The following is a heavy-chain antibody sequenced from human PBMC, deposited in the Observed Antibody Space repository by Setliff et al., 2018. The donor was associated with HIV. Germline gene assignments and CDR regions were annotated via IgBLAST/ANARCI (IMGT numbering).Heavy chain of an antibody. Sequence: ASVKVSCKASGGTFSSYAISWVRQAPGQGLEWMGGIIPIFGTTNYAQKFQGRVTITADEWTSTAYMELSSLRSEDTAVYYCARDPSIAVAGAAVWGQGTTVTVLL. J-gene: IGHJ6*02. CDR3: ARDPSIAVAGAAV. CDR1: GGTFSSYA. D-gene: IGHD6-19*01. V-gene: IGHV1-69*13. CDR2: IIPIFGTT.